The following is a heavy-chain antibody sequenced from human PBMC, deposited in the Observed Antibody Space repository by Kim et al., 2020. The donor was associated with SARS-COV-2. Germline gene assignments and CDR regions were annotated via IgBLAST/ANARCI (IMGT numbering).Heavy chain of an antibody. Sequence: GGSLRLSCPASGFTFSLYAIHWVRQAPGKGLEWVAVISYDGSDKRYADSVKGRFTMSRDNSENTVYLQMNSLRGEDTAVYYCARDQIEGVHEFYFAMDVWGQGTTVTVSS. CDR1: GFTFSLYA. CDR2: ISYDGSDK. CDR3: ARDQIEGVHEFYFAMDV. D-gene: IGHD3-16*01. V-gene: IGHV3-30-3*01. J-gene: IGHJ6*02.